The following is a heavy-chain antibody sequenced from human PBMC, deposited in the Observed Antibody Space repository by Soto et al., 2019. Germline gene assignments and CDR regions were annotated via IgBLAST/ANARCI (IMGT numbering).Heavy chain of an antibody. CDR3: ARERGRGWFDP. V-gene: IGHV3-74*01. D-gene: IGHD1-26*01. CDR1: GFTFSSFW. CDR2: IKSDGSST. J-gene: IGHJ5*02. Sequence: GSLNLSCAASGFTFSSFWMHLVRQVPGKGLVWVSRIKSDGSSTDYADSVKGRFTISRDNAKNTLYLQMNSLRAEDTAVYYCARERGRGWFDPWGQGTLVTVSS.